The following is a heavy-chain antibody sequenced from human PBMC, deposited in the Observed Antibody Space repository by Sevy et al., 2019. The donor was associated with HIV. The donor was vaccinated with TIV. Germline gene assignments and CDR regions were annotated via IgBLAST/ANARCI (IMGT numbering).Heavy chain of an antibody. V-gene: IGHV3-9*01. CDR1: EFIFDDYA. CDR2: ISWNSGAI. D-gene: IGHD5-18*01. Sequence: GGSLRLSCAASEFIFDDYAMHWVRQVPGRGLQWVSGISWNSGAIDYADSVKGRFTMSRDNAKNSLYLQMNNLRLEDTALYYCSKDRGYSYSSIDFRGQGTLVTVSS. CDR3: SKDRGYSYSSIDF. J-gene: IGHJ4*02.